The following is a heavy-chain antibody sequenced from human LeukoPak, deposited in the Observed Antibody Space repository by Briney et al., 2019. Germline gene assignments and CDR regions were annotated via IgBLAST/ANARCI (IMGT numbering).Heavy chain of an antibody. CDR3: ARGDITIFGGVSHDAFDI. D-gene: IGHD3-3*01. CDR2: IIPIFGTA. CDR1: GGTFSSYA. V-gene: IGHV1-69*05. J-gene: IGHJ3*02. Sequence: ASVKVSCKASGGTFSSYAISWVRQAPGQGLEWMGGIIPIFGTANYAQKFQGRVTIITDESTSTDYMELSRLRSEDTAVYYCARGDITIFGGVSHDAFDIWGQGTMVTVSS.